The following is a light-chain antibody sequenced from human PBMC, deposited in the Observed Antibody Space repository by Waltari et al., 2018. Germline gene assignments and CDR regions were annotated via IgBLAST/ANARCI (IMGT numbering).Light chain of an antibody. CDR1: QHILYSSNNKNY. V-gene: IGKV4-1*01. Sequence: VMTKSPDSMDVSMGERSTIHCKSRQHILYSSNNKNYLASYQHKPGQPPKLLIYWASPRESGVPDRFSGSGSRPDFTLTISSLQAEAVAVYYCQQYYSTPGTFGQGTRLEIK. J-gene: IGKJ5*01. CDR3: QQYYSTPGT. CDR2: WAS.